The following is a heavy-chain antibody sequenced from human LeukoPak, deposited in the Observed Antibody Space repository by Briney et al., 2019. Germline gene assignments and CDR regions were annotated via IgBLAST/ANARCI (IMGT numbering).Heavy chain of an antibody. J-gene: IGHJ4*02. Sequence: GGSLRLSCAASGFTVSSNYMSWVRQAPGKGLEWVSGIYSGGSTYYADSVKGRFTISRDNSKNTLYLQMNSLRAEDTAVYYCASALYYYDSSGYYPFDYWGQGTLVTVSS. D-gene: IGHD3-22*01. V-gene: IGHV3-53*01. CDR1: GFTVSSNY. CDR3: ASALYYYDSSGYYPFDY. CDR2: IYSGGST.